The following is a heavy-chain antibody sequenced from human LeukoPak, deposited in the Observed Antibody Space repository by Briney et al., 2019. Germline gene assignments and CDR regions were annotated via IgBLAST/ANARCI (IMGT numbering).Heavy chain of an antibody. J-gene: IGHJ5*02. CDR2: IIPILGIA. V-gene: IGHV1-69*04. CDR3: ARETYCGGDCYSELWFDP. Sequence: SVKVSCKASVGTFSSYAISWVRQAPGQGLEWMGRIIPILGIANYAQKFKGRVTITADKSTSTACMELSSLRSEDTAVYYCARETYCGGDCYSELWFDPWGQGTLVTVSS. D-gene: IGHD2-21*02. CDR1: VGTFSSYA.